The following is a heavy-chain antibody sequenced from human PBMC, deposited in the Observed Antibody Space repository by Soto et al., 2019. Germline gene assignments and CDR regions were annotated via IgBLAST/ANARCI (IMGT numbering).Heavy chain of an antibody. CDR2: INPSGGST. CDR3: ARVSVYYDSSGYYYVDY. CDR1: GYTFTSYY. Sequence: ASVKVSCTASGYTFTSYYMHWVRQAPGQGLEWMGIINPSGGSTSYAQKFQGRVTMTRDTSTSTVYMELSSLRSEDTAVYYCARVSVYYDSSGYYYVDYWGQGTLVTVSS. D-gene: IGHD3-22*01. V-gene: IGHV1-46*01. J-gene: IGHJ4*02.